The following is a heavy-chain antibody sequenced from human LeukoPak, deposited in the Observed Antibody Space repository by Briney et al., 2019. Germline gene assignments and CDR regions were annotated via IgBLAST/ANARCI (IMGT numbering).Heavy chain of an antibody. CDR3: ARPLGYCSSTSCPNGY. D-gene: IGHD2-2*01. Sequence: PGGSLRLSCAGSGFIFKTYALGWVRQAPGKGLEWVSAISGSGANTDYAHFVKGRFVISRDNSKNTLYLQMNSLRAEDTAVYYCARPLGYCSSTSCPNGYWGQGTLVTVSS. V-gene: IGHV3-23*01. CDR2: ISGSGANT. CDR1: GFIFKTYA. J-gene: IGHJ4*02.